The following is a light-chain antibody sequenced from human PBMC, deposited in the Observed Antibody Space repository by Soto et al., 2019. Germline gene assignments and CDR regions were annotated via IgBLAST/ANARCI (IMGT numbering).Light chain of an antibody. J-gene: IGLJ2*01. V-gene: IGLV2-14*01. CDR3: SSYTSSSTVV. CDR2: EVS. Sequence: QSALTQPASVSESPGQSITISCTGTSSDIGGYKYVSWYQQHPGKAPKLMIYEVSNRPSGVSNRFSGSKSGNTASLTISGLQAEDEADYYCSSYTSSSTVVFGGGTQLTVL. CDR1: SSDIGGYKY.